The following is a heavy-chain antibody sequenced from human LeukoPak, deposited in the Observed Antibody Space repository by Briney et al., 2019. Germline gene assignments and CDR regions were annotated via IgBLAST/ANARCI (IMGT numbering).Heavy chain of an antibody. CDR1: GFTFSSYS. Sequence: PGGSLRLSCAASGFTFSSYSMNWVRQAPGKGLEWVSSISSSSYIYYADSVKGRFTISRDNAKNSLYLQMNSLRAEDTAVYYCARAQFNYYDSSGYSFDYWGQGTLVTVSS. D-gene: IGHD3-22*01. CDR3: ARAQFNYYDSSGYSFDY. J-gene: IGHJ4*02. V-gene: IGHV3-21*01. CDR2: ISSSSYI.